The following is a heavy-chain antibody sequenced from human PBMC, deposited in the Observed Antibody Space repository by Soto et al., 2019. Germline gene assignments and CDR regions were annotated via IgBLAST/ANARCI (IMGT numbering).Heavy chain of an antibody. CDR1: GFTFSSYA. CDR2: IGGNSGTT. Sequence: PGGSLRLSCAASGFTFSSYAMNWVRQAPGKGLEWVSIIGGNSGTTIYANTVKGRITISRDNSRNTLYLQMNNLRAEDTALYFCAKRYFQETRALAAFDIWGQGTMVTVSS. CDR3: AKRYFQETRALAAFDI. D-gene: IGHD3-9*01. J-gene: IGHJ3*02. V-gene: IGHV3-23*01.